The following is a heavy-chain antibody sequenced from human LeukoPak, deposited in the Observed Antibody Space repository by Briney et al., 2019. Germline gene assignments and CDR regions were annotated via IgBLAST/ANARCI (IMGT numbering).Heavy chain of an antibody. D-gene: IGHD6-19*01. CDR1: NGSITSVGYY. CDR2: MHYSGTS. V-gene: IGHV4-39*07. Sequence: SETLSLTCTVSNGSITSVGYYWVWLRQPPRKGLEWIGSMHYSGTSYYSPSLKSRVTISVDTSKNQFSLKLRSVTAADTAVYYCASTRAVAFDWGQGTLVTVSS. CDR3: ASTRAVAFD. J-gene: IGHJ4*02.